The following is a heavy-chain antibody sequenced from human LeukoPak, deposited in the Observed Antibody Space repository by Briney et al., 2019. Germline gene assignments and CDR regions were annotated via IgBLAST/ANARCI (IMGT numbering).Heavy chain of an antibody. J-gene: IGHJ6*02. D-gene: IGHD3-10*01. Sequence: PGGSLRLSCAASGFTFSSYEMNWVRQAPGKGLEWVSYISNFGSTIYYADSVKGRFTISRDNAQNSLYLQMNSLRDEDTAVYYCARDPNVRGIIMTGMDVWGQGTTVTVSS. CDR2: ISNFGSTI. CDR3: ARDPNVRGIIMTGMDV. CDR1: GFTFSSYE. V-gene: IGHV3-48*03.